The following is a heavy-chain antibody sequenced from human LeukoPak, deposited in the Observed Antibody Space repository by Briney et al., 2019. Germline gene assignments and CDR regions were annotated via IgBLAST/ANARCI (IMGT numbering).Heavy chain of an antibody. CDR2: IIPIFGTA. CDR3: ARDYIAAAGTFDY. J-gene: IGHJ4*02. V-gene: IGHV1-69*06. Sequence: ASVKVSCKASGGTFSSYAISWVRQAPGQGLEWMGGIIPIFGTANYAQKFQGRVTITADKSTSTAYMELSSLRSEDTAVYYCARDYIAAAGTFDYWGQGTLVTVSS. D-gene: IGHD6-13*01. CDR1: GGTFSSYA.